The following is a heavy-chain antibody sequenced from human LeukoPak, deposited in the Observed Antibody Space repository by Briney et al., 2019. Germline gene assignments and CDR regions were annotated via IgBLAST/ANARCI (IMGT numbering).Heavy chain of an antibody. CDR3: AKDHGSSWYGRDFDY. V-gene: IGHV3-30*18. CDR2: ISYDGSNK. J-gene: IGHJ4*02. D-gene: IGHD6-13*01. CDR1: GFTFSTYS. Sequence: PGGSLRLSCAASGFTFSTYSLNWVRQAPGKGLEWVGVISYDGSNKYYADSVKGRFTISRDNSKNTLYLQMNSLRAEDTAVYYCAKDHGSSWYGRDFDYWGQGTLVTVSS.